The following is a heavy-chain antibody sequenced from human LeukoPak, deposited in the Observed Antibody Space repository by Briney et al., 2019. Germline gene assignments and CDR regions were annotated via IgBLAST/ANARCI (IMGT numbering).Heavy chain of an antibody. V-gene: IGHV3-74*01. J-gene: IGHJ3*02. D-gene: IGHD1-26*01. CDR3: ARDVRGDAFDI. CDR1: GFTFSSYW. Sequence: PGGSLRLSCAASGFTFSSYWIHWVRQAPGKGLVWVSRIKSDGSITTYADSVKGRFIISRDNAKNMLYLQMNSLRAEDTAVYYCARDVRGDAFDIWGQGTMVTVSS. CDR2: IKSDGSIT.